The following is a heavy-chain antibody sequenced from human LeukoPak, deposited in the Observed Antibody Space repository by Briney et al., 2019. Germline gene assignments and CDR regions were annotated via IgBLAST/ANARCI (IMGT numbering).Heavy chain of an antibody. J-gene: IGHJ4*02. D-gene: IGHD3-16*01. CDR2: IYYSGST. Sequence: PSETLSLTCTVSGGSISSGDYYWSWIRQPPGKGLEWIGYIYYSGSTYYNPSLKSRVTISVDTSKNQFSLKLSSVTAADTAVYCCAREYYDYVWGSYGIDYWGQGTLVTVSS. CDR3: AREYYDYVWGSYGIDY. CDR1: GGSISSGDYY. V-gene: IGHV4-30-4*01.